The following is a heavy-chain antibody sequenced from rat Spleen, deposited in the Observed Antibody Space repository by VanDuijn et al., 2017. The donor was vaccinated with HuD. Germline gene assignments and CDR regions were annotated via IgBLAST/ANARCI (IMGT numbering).Heavy chain of an antibody. J-gene: IGHJ2*01. CDR3: TRHGPIYYYSGAQPPDY. V-gene: IGHV5-25*01. Sequence: EVQLVESGGGLVQSGRSLKLSCAASGFTFSNYDIAWVRQPPTKGLEWVATITTSGGTTYYPDSVKDRFTISRKNAQSALYLHMNSLRSEDTATYYCTRHGPIYYYSGAQPPDYWGQGVMVTVSS. D-gene: IGHD1-1*01. CDR1: GFTFSNYD. CDR2: ITTSGGTT.